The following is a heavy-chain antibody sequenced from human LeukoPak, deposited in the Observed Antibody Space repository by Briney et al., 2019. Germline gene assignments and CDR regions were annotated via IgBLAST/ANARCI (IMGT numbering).Heavy chain of an antibody. V-gene: IGHV3-30*18. J-gene: IGHJ4*02. D-gene: IGHD4-23*01. CDR2: IAEDGSIE. Sequence: GGSLRLSCAASGFTFSSYGMHCVRQAPGKGLEWVAFIAEDGSIEKYTDSVKGRFTISRDNSNNTLYLRMNSLRAEDTAVYYCVKVPHYGGNSPYFDSWGQGTLVTVSS. CDR3: VKVPHYGGNSPYFDS. CDR1: GFTFSSYG.